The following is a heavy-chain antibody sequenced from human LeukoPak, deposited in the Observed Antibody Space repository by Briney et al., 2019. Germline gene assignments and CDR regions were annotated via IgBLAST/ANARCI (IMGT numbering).Heavy chain of an antibody. J-gene: IGHJ6*02. CDR1: GFTVSSNY. D-gene: IGHD5-18*01. CDR2: IYSGGST. V-gene: IGHV3-53*01. Sequence: GGSLRLSCAASGFTVSSNYMSWVRQAPGKGLEWVSVIYSGGSTYYADSVKGRFTISRDNSKNTLYLQMNSLRAEDTAVYYCARVDTAMYYYYGMDVWGQGTTVTVPS. CDR3: ARVDTAMYYYYGMDV.